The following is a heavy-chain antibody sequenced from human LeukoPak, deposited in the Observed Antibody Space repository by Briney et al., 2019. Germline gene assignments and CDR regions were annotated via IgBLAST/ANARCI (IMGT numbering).Heavy chain of an antibody. Sequence: PGGSLRLSCAASGFTFSSYWMSWVRQAPGKGLEWVANIKQDGSEKYYVDSVKGRFTISRDNAKNSLYLQMNSLAPEDTAVYYCSTEGYSYGYHSLDTWGQGTRVTASS. D-gene: IGHD5-18*01. CDR1: GFTFSSYW. CDR2: IKQDGSEK. J-gene: IGHJ3*02. CDR3: STEGYSYGYHSLDT. V-gene: IGHV3-7*03.